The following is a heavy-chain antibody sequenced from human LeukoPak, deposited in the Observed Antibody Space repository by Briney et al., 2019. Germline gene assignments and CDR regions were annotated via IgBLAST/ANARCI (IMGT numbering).Heavy chain of an antibody. Sequence: ASVKVSCKASGYTFTGHYTHWVRQAPGQGLEWMGWINPISGGTNYAQKFQGRVTMTRDTSISTAYMELTWQTSDDTAVYYCARVKPIAAAGPNYYFDYWGQGTLVTVSS. J-gene: IGHJ4*02. D-gene: IGHD6-13*01. CDR3: ARVKPIAAAGPNYYFDY. CDR2: INPISGGT. CDR1: GYTFTGHY. V-gene: IGHV1-2*02.